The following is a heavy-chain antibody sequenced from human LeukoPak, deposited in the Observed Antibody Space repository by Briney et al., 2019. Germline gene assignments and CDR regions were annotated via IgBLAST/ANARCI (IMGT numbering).Heavy chain of an antibody. CDR2: IYTTGST. D-gene: IGHD6-19*01. V-gene: IGHV4-4*07. CDR3: ARDRSGGWYSHYFDY. J-gene: IGHJ4*02. Sequence: SETLSLTCNVSGGSISSDYWTWIRQPAGRGLEWIGRIYTTGSTNYNPSLKSRVTISVDTSKNQFSLKLSSVTAADTAVYYCARDRSGGWYSHYFDYWGQGTLVTVSS. CDR1: GGSISSDY.